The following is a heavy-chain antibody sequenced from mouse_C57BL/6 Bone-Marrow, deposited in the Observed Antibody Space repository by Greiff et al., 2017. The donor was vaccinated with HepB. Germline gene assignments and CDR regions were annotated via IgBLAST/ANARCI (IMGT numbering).Heavy chain of an antibody. CDR3: TRHYDGSSYVGFAY. CDR2: IDPENGDT. D-gene: IGHD1-1*01. Sequence: EVQLQQSGAELVRPGASVKLSCTASGFNIKDDYMHWVKQRPEQGLEWIGWIDPENGDTEYASKFQGKATITADTSSNTAYLQLSSLTSEDTAVYYCTRHYDGSSYVGFAYWGQGTLVTVSA. CDR1: GFNIKDDY. J-gene: IGHJ3*01. V-gene: IGHV14-4*01.